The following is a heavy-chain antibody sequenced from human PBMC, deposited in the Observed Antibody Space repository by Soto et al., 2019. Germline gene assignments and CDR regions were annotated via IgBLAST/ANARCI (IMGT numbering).Heavy chain of an antibody. D-gene: IGHD3-3*01. J-gene: IGHJ5*02. CDR1: GGSMSSYY. CDR2: VYSSGGT. CDR3: ARGQRFSDCFDP. Sequence: SETLSLTCTVSGGSMSSYYWTWIRQPAGKGLEWIGRVYSSGGTHYNPSLKSRVTISLDTSKNQFSLRLLSVTDADTAVYYCARGQRFSDCFDPWGQGTLVTVSS. V-gene: IGHV4-4*07.